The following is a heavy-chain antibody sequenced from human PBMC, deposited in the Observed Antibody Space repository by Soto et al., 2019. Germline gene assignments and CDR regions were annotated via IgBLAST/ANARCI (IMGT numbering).Heavy chain of an antibody. D-gene: IGHD3-22*01. J-gene: IGHJ4*02. CDR2: IIPIFGTA. CDR1: GGTFSSYA. Sequence: QVQLVQSGAEVKKPGSSVKVSCKASGGTFSSYAISWVRQAPGQGFEWMGGIIPIFGTANYAQKFQGRVTITADKSTSTAYMELSSLRSEDTAVYYCARDQLVNYYDSSGYYYFDYWGQGTLVTVSS. V-gene: IGHV1-69*06. CDR3: ARDQLVNYYDSSGYYYFDY.